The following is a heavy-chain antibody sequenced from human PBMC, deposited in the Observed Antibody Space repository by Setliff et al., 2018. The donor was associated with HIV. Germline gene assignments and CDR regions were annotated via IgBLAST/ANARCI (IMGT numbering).Heavy chain of an antibody. V-gene: IGHV4-4*08. J-gene: IGHJ6*03. CDR2: IYTSGCT. D-gene: IGHD3-3*01. Sequence: SETLSLTCTVSGGSISSHYWSWIRQPPGKGLEWIGHIYTSGCTNYNPSLKSRVTMSVGTSKNQFSLKLSSVTAADTAVYYCARCYYNFWSGYPLDYMDVWGKGTTVTVSS. CDR1: GGSISSHY. CDR3: ARCYYNFWSGYPLDYMDV.